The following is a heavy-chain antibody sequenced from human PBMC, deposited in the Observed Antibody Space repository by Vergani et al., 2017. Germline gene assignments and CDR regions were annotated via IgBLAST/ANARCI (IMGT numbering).Heavy chain of an antibody. D-gene: IGHD5-12*01. CDR1: GFNFSNAW. V-gene: IGHV3-15*01. CDR3: TTALPELGEYSGYDYDY. CDR2: IKSKTDGGTT. J-gene: IGHJ4*02. Sequence: EVQLLESGGGLVQPGGSLRLSCAASGFNFSNAWMSWVRQAPGKGLEWVGRIKSKTDGGTTDYAAPVKGRFTISRDDSKNTLYLQMNSLKTEDTAVYYCTTALPELGEYSGYDYDYWGQGTLVTVSS.